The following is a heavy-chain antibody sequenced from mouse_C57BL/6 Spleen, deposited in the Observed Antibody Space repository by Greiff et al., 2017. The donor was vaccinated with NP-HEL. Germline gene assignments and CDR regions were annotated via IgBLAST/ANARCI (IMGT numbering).Heavy chain of an antibody. D-gene: IGHD2-2*01. CDR2: IWTGGGT. Sequence: VQRVESGPGLVAPSQSLSITCTVSGFSLTSYAISWVRQPPGKGLEWLGVIWTGGGTNYNSALKSRLSISKDNSKSQVFLKMNSLQTDDTARYYCARNPDYGYVGAMDYWGQGTSVTVSS. CDR3: ARNPDYGYVGAMDY. J-gene: IGHJ4*01. V-gene: IGHV2-9-1*01. CDR1: GFSLTSYA.